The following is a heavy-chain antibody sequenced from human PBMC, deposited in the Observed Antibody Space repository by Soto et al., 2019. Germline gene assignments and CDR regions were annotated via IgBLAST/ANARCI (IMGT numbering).Heavy chain of an antibody. J-gene: IGHJ4*02. V-gene: IGHV3-30*18. CDR3: AKDSGGVLRNFDWSGGYYFDY. D-gene: IGHD3-9*01. CDR2: ISYDGSNK. Sequence: PGGSLRLSCAASGFTFSSYGMHWVRQAPGKGLEWVAVISYDGSNKYYADSVKGRFTISRDNSKNTLYLQMNSLRAEDTAVYYCAKDSGGVLRNFDWSGGYYFDYWGQGTLVPVSA. CDR1: GFTFSSYG.